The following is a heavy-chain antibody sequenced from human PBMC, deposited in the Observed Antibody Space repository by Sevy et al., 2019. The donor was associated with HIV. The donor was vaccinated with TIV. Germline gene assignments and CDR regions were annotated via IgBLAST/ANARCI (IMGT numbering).Heavy chain of an antibody. D-gene: IGHD2-2*01. CDR2: FDPEDGET. CDR1: GYTLTELS. V-gene: IGHV1-24*01. CDR3: ATSSNDDYQLLTFDY. Sequence: ASVKVSCKVSGYTLTELSMHWVRQAPGKGLEWMGGFDPEDGETIYAQKFQGSVTMTEDTSTDTAYMELSSLRSEDTAVYYCATSSNDDYQLLTFDYWGQGTLVTVSS. J-gene: IGHJ4*02.